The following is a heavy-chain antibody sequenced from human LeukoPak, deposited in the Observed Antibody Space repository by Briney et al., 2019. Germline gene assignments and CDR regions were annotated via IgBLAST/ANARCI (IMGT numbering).Heavy chain of an antibody. Sequence: GASVKVSCKASGYTFTSYSINWVRQAPGQGLEWMGWINPSSGGTNYAQKFQGRVTMTRDTSISTAYMELSRLRSDDTAVYYCARDEWFGELGGAFDIWGQGTMVTVSS. CDR1: GYTFTSYS. CDR2: INPSSGGT. D-gene: IGHD3-10*01. J-gene: IGHJ3*02. V-gene: IGHV1-2*02. CDR3: ARDEWFGELGGAFDI.